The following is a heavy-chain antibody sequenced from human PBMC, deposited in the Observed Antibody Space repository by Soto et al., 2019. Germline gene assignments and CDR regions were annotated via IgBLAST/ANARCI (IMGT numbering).Heavy chain of an antibody. Sequence: SETLSLTCTVSGAPISTYYWTWIRQAPGKGLEWIGYLYYSGNTNYNPSLKSRVTMSVDTSKNHFYLTLTSATAADTAVYFCARGGSEGGLDVWGQGTTVTVSS. J-gene: IGHJ6*02. D-gene: IGHD3-10*01. CDR2: LYYSGNT. V-gene: IGHV4-59*01. CDR3: ARGGSEGGLDV. CDR1: GAPISTYY.